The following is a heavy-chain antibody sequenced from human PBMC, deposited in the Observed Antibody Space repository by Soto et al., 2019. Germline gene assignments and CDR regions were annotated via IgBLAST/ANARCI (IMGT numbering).Heavy chain of an antibody. CDR1: GFTFSSYA. CDR2: LSASGGST. Sequence: GSLRLSCAASGFTFSSYAMSWVRQAPGKGLEWVLALSASGGSTYYADSVKGRFTISRDNSKDTLYLQMNSLRAEDTAVYYCAKDQGVSGAYSYGYDYWGQGILVTVSS. J-gene: IGHJ4*02. CDR3: AKDQGVSGAYSYGYDY. V-gene: IGHV3-23*01. D-gene: IGHD5-18*01.